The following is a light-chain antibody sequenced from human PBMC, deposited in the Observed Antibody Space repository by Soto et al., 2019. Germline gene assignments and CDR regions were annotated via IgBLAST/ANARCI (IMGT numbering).Light chain of an antibody. J-gene: IGLJ3*02. V-gene: IGLV2-14*03. CDR3: SSYIPRITDWA. CDR1: RSDVGGYNL. Sequence: QSALTQPASVSGSPGQSITISCTGTRSDVGGYNLVSWYQQHPGEAPKLMIYEVTNRPSGVSNRFSGSKSGNTASLTISGLQAEDEADYYCSSYIPRITDWAFGGGTKLTVL. CDR2: EVT.